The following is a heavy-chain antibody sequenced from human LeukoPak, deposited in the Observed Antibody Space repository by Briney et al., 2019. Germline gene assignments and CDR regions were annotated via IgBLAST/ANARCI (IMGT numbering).Heavy chain of an antibody. Sequence: SETLSLTCAVYGGSFSGYYWSWIRQPPGKGLEWIGYIYYSGSTNYNPSLKSRVTISVDTSKNQFSLKLSSVTAADTAVYYCARVTYSSGSGSFDPWGQGTLVTVSS. CDR3: ARVTYSSGSGSFDP. D-gene: IGHD6-19*01. CDR1: GGSFSGYY. J-gene: IGHJ5*02. CDR2: IYYSGST. V-gene: IGHV4-59*01.